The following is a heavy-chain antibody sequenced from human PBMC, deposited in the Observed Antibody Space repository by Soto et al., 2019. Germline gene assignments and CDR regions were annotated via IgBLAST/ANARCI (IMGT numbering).Heavy chain of an antibody. Sequence: PSETQSLTCTVSGGSISSYYWSWIRQPPGKGLEWIGYIYYSGSTNYNPSLKSRVTISVDTSKNQFSLKLSSVTAADTAVYYCARDTTASFDYWGQGTLVTVSS. V-gene: IGHV4-59*01. CDR2: IYYSGST. J-gene: IGHJ4*02. CDR1: GGSISSYY. D-gene: IGHD4-17*01. CDR3: ARDTTASFDY.